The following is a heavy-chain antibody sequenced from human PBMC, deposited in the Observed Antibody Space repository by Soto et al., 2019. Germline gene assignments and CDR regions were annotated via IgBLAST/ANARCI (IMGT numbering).Heavy chain of an antibody. D-gene: IGHD3-22*01. J-gene: IGHJ4*02. CDR1: GFTFSDYY. Sequence: QVQLVESGGGLVKPGGSLRLSCAASGFTFSDYYMSWIRQAPGKGLEWVSYISSSGSTIYYADSVKGRFTIFRDNAKNSLYLQMNSLRAEDTAVYYCARDPRYYDSSGYYRNFDYWGQGTLVTVSS. CDR2: ISSSGSTI. V-gene: IGHV3-11*01. CDR3: ARDPRYYDSSGYYRNFDY.